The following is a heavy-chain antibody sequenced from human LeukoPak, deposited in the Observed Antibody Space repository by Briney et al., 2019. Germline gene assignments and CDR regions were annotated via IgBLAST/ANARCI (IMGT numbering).Heavy chain of an antibody. J-gene: IGHJ4*02. CDR3: ARPSSGGNLLFDY. D-gene: IGHD2-15*01. Sequence: ASVKVSCKASGGTFSSYAISWVRQAPGQGLEWMGGIIPIFGTANYAQKFQGRVTITTDESTSTAYMELSSLRSEDTAVYYCARPSSGGNLLFDYWGQGTLVTVSS. V-gene: IGHV1-69*05. CDR1: GGTFSSYA. CDR2: IIPIFGTA.